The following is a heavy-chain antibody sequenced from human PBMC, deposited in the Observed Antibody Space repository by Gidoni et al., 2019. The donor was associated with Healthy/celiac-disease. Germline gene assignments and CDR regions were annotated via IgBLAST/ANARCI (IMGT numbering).Heavy chain of an antibody. CDR2: ISWNSVSI. CDR3: AKDNGGSGWYDYFDY. V-gene: IGHV3-9*01. D-gene: IGHD6-19*01. Sequence: EVQLVESGGGLVQPGRSLRLSCAASGFTFDDYAMHWVRQAPGKGLVWVSGISWNSVSIGYADSVKGRFTISRDNAKNSLYLQMNSLRAEDTALYYCAKDNGGSGWYDYFDYWGQGTLVTVSS. J-gene: IGHJ4*02. CDR1: GFTFDDYA.